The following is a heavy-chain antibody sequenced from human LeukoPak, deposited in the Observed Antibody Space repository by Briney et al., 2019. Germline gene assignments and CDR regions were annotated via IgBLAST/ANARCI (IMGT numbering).Heavy chain of an antibody. J-gene: IGHJ4*02. Sequence: GASVKVSCKASGGTFSSYAISWVRQAPGQGLEWMGGIIPIFGTANYGQKFQGRVTITTDESTSTAYMELSSLRSEDTAVYYCARAKSEDGYNSDWGQGTLVTVSS. CDR1: GGTFSSYA. CDR3: ARAKSEDGYNSD. V-gene: IGHV1-69*05. CDR2: IIPIFGTA. D-gene: IGHD5-24*01.